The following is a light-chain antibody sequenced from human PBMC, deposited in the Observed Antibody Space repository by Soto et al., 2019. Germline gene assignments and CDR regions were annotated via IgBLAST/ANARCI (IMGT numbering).Light chain of an antibody. CDR2: DVT. V-gene: IGLV2-14*03. CDR3: SLYARNRDVV. J-gene: IGLJ2*01. CDR1: SSDVGGYNY. Sequence: QSALTQPASVSGSPGQSITISCTGTSSDVGGYNYVSWYQHHPGKAPKLMIYDVTNRPSGVSNRFSGSKSGNTASLSISGLEAEDEANYYCSLYARNRDVVFGGGTKLTVL.